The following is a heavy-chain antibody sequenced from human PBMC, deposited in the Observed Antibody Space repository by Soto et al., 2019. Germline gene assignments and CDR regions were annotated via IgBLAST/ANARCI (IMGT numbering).Heavy chain of an antibody. CDR1: GFTFSNYA. CDR3: AKDNRRGYCSGGICYGYFDY. V-gene: IGHV3-23*01. J-gene: IGHJ4*02. CDR2: ISGSGDST. D-gene: IGHD2-15*01. Sequence: EVQLLESGGGLVQPGGSLRLSCTASGFTFSNYAMSWVRQAPGKGLEWVSTISGSGDSTNYADSVKGRFAISRDNSNNMLYVQMDSLRVEDTAVYYCAKDNRRGYCSGGICYGYFDYWGQGTLVTVSS.